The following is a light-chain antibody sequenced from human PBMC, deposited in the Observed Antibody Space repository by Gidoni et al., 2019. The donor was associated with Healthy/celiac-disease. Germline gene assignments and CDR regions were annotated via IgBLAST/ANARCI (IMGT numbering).Light chain of an antibody. CDR3: QSYDSSLSVHVV. V-gene: IGLV1-40*01. CDR2: GNS. J-gene: IGLJ2*01. CDR1: SSNIGAGYD. Sequence: QSVLTQPPSVSEAPGQRVTISCTGGSSNIGAGYDVHWYQQLPGTAPNLLIYGNSNRPSGVPDRFSGSKSGTSASLAITGLQAEDEADYYCQSYDSSLSVHVVFGGGTKLTVL.